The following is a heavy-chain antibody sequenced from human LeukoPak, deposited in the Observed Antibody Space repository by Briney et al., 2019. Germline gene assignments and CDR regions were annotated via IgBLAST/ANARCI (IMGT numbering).Heavy chain of an antibody. CDR3: ARVGLIYCSSTTCSMGGEAFDI. CDR2: IYYSGST. CDR1: GGSISSYY. J-gene: IGHJ3*02. V-gene: IGHV4-59*08. Sequence: SETLSLTCTVSGGSISSYYWSWIRQPPGKGLEWIGYIYYSGSTNYNPSLKSRVTISVDTSKNQFSLKLSSVTAADTAVYYCARVGLIYCSSTTCSMGGEAFDIWGQGTMVTVSS. D-gene: IGHD2-2*01.